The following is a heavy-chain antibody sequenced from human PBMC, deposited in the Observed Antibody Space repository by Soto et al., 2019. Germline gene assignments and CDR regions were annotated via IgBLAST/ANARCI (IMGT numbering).Heavy chain of an antibody. J-gene: IGHJ6*02. V-gene: IGHV3-66*01. CDR1: GFTVRSNY. CDR3: ARVGYCRGDCYPLTGMDV. D-gene: IGHD2-21*02. Sequence: PGGSLRLSCAASGFTVRSNYMSWVRQAPGKGLEWVSVIYSGGSTYYADSVKGRFTISRDNSKNTLFLQMNSLRAEDTAVYKCARVGYCRGDCYPLTGMDVWGQGTTVTVS. CDR2: IYSGGST.